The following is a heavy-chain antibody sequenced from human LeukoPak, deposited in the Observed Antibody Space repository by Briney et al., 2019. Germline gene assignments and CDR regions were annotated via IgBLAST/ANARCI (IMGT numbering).Heavy chain of an antibody. V-gene: IGHV3-23*01. Sequence: GGSLRLSCAASGFTLRSYTMNWVRQAPGKGLEWVSAISGSGGSTYYADSVKGRFTISRDNSKNTLYLQMNSLRAEDTAVYYCAKVTYYDFWSGYYIFDYWGQGTLVTVSS. J-gene: IGHJ4*02. CDR2: ISGSGGST. CDR1: GFTLRSYT. D-gene: IGHD3-3*01. CDR3: AKVTYYDFWSGYYIFDY.